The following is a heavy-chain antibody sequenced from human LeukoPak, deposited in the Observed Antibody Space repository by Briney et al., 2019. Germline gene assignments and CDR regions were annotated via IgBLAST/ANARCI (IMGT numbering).Heavy chain of an antibody. CDR1: GFTFSSYS. Sequence: GGSLRLSCAASGFTFSSYSMNWVRQAPGKGLEWISYISSTSNTIYYADSVKGRFTISRDNAKNSLYLQMNSLRAEDTAVYYCAELGITMIGGVWGKGTTVTISS. CDR3: AELGITMIGGV. CDR2: ISSTSNTI. J-gene: IGHJ6*04. V-gene: IGHV3-48*01. D-gene: IGHD3-10*02.